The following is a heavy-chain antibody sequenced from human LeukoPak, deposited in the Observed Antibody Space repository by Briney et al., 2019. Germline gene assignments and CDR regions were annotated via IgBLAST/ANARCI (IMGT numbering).Heavy chain of an antibody. CDR1: GGSISSSNW. CDR2: IYHSGST. V-gene: IGHV4-4*02. J-gene: IGHJ4*02. Sequence: SETLSLTCAVSGGSISSSNWWSWLRQPPGKGLEWIGEIYHSGSTNYNPSLKSRVTISVDKSKNQFSLKLSSVTAADTAVYYCARVTRGYYDSSGIFDYWGQGTLVTVSS. D-gene: IGHD3-22*01. CDR3: ARVTRGYYDSSGIFDY.